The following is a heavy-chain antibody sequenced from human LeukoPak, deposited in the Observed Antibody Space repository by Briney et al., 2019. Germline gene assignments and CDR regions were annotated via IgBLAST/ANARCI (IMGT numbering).Heavy chain of an antibody. CDR3: ARDLFRASIRGVIRKSYNWFDP. V-gene: IGHV1-18*01. D-gene: IGHD3-10*01. Sequence: GASVKVSCKASGYTFTSYGISWVRQAPGQGLEWMGWISAYNGNTNYAQKLQGRVTMTTDTSTSTAYMELRSLRSDDTAVYYCARDLFRASIRGVIRKSYNWFDPWGQGTLVTVSS. CDR1: GYTFTSYG. J-gene: IGHJ5*02. CDR2: ISAYNGNT.